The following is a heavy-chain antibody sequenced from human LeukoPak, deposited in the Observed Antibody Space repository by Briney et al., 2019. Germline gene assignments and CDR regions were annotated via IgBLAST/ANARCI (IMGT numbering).Heavy chain of an antibody. Sequence: PGGSLRLSCAASAFTFSTYVMSWVRQAPGKGLEWASAITGSGGSTYYADSVKGRFTISRDNSKNTLYLQMNSLRAEDTAVYYCLVSSSSDYWGQGTLVTVSS. CDR3: LVSSSSDY. CDR2: ITGSGGST. D-gene: IGHD6-13*01. CDR1: AFTFSTYV. J-gene: IGHJ4*02. V-gene: IGHV3-23*01.